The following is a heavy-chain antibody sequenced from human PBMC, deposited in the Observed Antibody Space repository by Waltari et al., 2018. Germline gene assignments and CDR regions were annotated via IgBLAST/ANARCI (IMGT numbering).Heavy chain of an antibody. Sequence: QVQLQESGPGLVKPSQTLSLTCTVSGGSIRSGGYYWSWLRQHPGKGLEWIGYIYYSGSTDYNPSLKSRVTISVDTSKNQFSLKLSSVTAADTAVYYCARTRRQQLPGVSDYWGQGTLVTVSS. D-gene: IGHD6-13*01. CDR3: ARTRRQQLPGVSDY. J-gene: IGHJ4*02. V-gene: IGHV4-31*03. CDR1: GGSIRSGGYY. CDR2: IYYSGST.